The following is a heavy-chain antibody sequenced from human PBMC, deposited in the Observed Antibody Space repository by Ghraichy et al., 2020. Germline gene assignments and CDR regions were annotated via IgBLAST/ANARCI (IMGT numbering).Heavy chain of an antibody. CDR3: ARLGYYIGYDFRYYYYMDV. CDR1: GDSISSSSYS. D-gene: IGHD5-12*01. CDR2: FYYSGTT. Sequence: SETLSLTCAVSGDSISSSSYSWGWIRQPPGKGLEWIESFYYSGTTYYNPSLKSRVTISVDTSANQFSLKLSSVTAAATAVYYCARLGYYIGYDFRYYYYMDVWGKGTTVTVSS. V-gene: IGHV4-39*01. J-gene: IGHJ6*03.